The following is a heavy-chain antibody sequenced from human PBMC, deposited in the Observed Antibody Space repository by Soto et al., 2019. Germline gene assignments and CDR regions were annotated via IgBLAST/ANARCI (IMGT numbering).Heavy chain of an antibody. J-gene: IGHJ6*03. Sequence: SQTLSLTCPISGDSVSSNSAAWNWIRQSPSRGLEWLGRTYYRSKWYNDYAVSVKSRITINPDTSKNQFSLQLNSVPPEDTDVYYCARGVENGDYYSYYIDVWGKGTTVTVSS. CDR2: TYYRSKWYN. D-gene: IGHD3-3*01. CDR3: ARGVENGDYYSYYIDV. CDR1: GDSVSSNSAA. V-gene: IGHV6-1*01.